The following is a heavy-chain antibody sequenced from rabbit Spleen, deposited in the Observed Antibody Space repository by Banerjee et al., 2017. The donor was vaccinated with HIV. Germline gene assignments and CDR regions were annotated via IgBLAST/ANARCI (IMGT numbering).Heavy chain of an antibody. D-gene: IGHD8-1*01. CDR3: ARHAGYAGYGYSTLDL. V-gene: IGHV1S40*01. Sequence: QSLEESGGDLVKPGASLTLTCTASAFSFSSSDYMCWVRQAPGKGLEWIACIDTSDGDTDYANWPKGRFTISKTSSTTVTLQMTGLTAADTATYFCARHAGYAGYGYSTLDLWGPGTLVT. CDR2: IDTSDGDT. J-gene: IGHJ6*01. CDR1: AFSFSSSDY.